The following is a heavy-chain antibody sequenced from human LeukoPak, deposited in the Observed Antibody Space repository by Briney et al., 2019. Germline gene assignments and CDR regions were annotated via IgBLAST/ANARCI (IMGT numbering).Heavy chain of an antibody. CDR3: VRDKGDDVGYT. Sequence: GGSLRLSCAASGVTASSNYMSWVRQAPGKGLEWVSVMYSGGTTFHADSVKGRFTISRDNSKNTLYLQMNRLRAEDTAVYYCVRDKGDDVGYTWGQGTPVTVSS. D-gene: IGHD1-1*01. V-gene: IGHV3-66*01. J-gene: IGHJ5*02. CDR2: MYSGGTT. CDR1: GVTASSNY.